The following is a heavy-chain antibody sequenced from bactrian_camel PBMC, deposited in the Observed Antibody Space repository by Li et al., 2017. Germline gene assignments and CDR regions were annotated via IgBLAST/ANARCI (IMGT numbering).Heavy chain of an antibody. CDR3: VKDITSGGGYYTSAYNY. J-gene: IGHJ4*01. CDR1: GFTFSIYA. V-gene: IGHV3S1*01. CDR2: INSWAGNE. D-gene: IGHD2*01. Sequence: HVQLVESGGDLVQPGGSLRLSCAASGFTFSIYAIAWVRQAPGKGLEWVSNINSWAGNEYYADSVKGRFAISRDNAKNTVYLQLNSLTTEDTAMYYCVKDITSGGGYYTSAYNYWGQGTQVTVS.